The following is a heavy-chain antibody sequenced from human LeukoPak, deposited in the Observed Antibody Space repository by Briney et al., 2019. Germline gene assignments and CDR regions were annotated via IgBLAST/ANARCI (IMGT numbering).Heavy chain of an antibody. CDR1: GFSLRSSE. D-gene: IGHD2-8*01. CDR2: INSADNVE. CDR3: ARDTVNGPFVISLDL. J-gene: IGHJ5*02. V-gene: IGHV3-48*03. Sequence: PGGSLRLSCAASGFSLRSSEMNWVRQAPGKGPEWVAHINSADNVEYYTDSVRGRFTMSRDNAKDLLCLHLNSLRDEDTAVYYCARDTVNGPFVISLDLWGQGVLVTVSS.